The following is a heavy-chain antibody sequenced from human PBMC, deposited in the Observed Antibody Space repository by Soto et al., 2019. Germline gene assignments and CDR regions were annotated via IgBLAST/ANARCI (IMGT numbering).Heavy chain of an antibody. CDR2: INHSGST. CDR1: GGSFSGYY. V-gene: IGHV4-34*01. CDR3: ARGPRGDGYNYFDY. J-gene: IGHJ4*02. Sequence: PSETLSLTCAVYGGSFSGYYWSWICQPPGKGLEWIGEINHSGSTNYNPSLKSRVTISVDTSKNQFSLKLSSVTAADTAVYYCARGPRGDGYNYFDYWGQGTLVTVS. D-gene: IGHD3-10*01.